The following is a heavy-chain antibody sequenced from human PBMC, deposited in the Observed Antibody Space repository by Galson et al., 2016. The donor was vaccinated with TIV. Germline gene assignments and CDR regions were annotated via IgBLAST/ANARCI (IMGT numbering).Heavy chain of an antibody. CDR1: GFIISDYY. D-gene: IGHD5-12*01. J-gene: IGHJ4*02. CDR2: TGSSGNT. V-gene: IGHV3-11*06. Sequence: SLRLSCAASGFIISDYYMSWIRQAPGKGLEWISSTGSSGNTHYAEFVKGRFTISRDNAANSLHLHMDSLRAEDTALFYCARRIGLSPSGPFDYWGQGALVTVSS. CDR3: ARRIGLSPSGPFDY.